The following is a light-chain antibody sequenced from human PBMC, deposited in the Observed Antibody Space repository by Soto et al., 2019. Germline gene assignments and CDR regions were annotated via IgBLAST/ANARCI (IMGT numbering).Light chain of an antibody. CDR2: EVS. CDR1: SSDVGDYNY. CDR3: SSYAGKGV. J-gene: IGLJ2*01. V-gene: IGLV2-8*01. Sequence: QSALTQPPSASGSPGQSVTISCTGTSSDVGDYNYVSWYQQRPGKAPKLMIYEVSKQPSGVPDRFSGSKSGNTASLTVSGLQAEDEADYYCSSYAGKGVFGGGTQLTVL.